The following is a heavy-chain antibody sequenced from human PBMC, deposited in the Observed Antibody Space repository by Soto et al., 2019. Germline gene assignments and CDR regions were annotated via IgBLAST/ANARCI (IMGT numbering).Heavy chain of an antibody. J-gene: IGHJ4*02. V-gene: IGHV2-26*01. CDR1: GFSFSNPRMG. Sequence: SGPTLVNPTETLTLTCTVSGFSFSNPRMGVTWIRQPPGKALEWLAHIFSNDEKSYNTSLKSRLTISKDTSKSQVVLTMTNMDPVDTATYYCARINPFYYDSSGFYFNFDYRGQGALVTVSS. CDR2: IFSNDEK. CDR3: ARINPFYYDSSGFYFNFDY. D-gene: IGHD3-22*01.